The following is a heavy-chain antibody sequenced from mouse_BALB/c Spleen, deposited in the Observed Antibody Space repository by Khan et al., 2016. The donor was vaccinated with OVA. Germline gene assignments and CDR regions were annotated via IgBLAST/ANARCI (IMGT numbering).Heavy chain of an antibody. CDR3: AREWSAWFTY. V-gene: IGHV1-77*01. CDR2: IFPGSNNT. J-gene: IGHJ3*01. Sequence: QIQLVQSGVELARPGPSVSLSCNVSGYSFTDYNINWVKQRTGQGLEWIGEIFPGSNNTYYNEKLKGKATLTADKSSNQAFMQLSSLTSEDSAVYFYAREWSAWFTYWGQGTLVTVSA. CDR1: GYSFTDYN.